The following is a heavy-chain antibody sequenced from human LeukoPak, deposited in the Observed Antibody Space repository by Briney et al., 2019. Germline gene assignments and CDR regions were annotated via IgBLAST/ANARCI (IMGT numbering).Heavy chain of an antibody. V-gene: IGHV1-2*02. Sequence: ASVKVSCKASGYTFTGYYMHWVRQAPGQGLEWMGWINPNSGGTNYAQKFQGRVTMTRDTSISTAYMELSRLRSEDTAVYYCARDLDDILTGYYKIGAFDIWGQGTMVTVSS. D-gene: IGHD3-9*01. CDR3: ARDLDDILTGYYKIGAFDI. CDR1: GYTFTGYY. CDR2: INPNSGGT. J-gene: IGHJ3*02.